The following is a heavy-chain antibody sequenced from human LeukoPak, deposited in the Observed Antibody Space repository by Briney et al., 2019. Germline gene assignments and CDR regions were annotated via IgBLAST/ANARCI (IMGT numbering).Heavy chain of an antibody. CDR2: IGTAGDT. CDR3: ARVDYDSSGSHWYFDL. D-gene: IGHD3-22*01. CDR1: GFTFSSYD. Sequence: GGSLRLSCAASGFTFSSYDMHWVRQATGEGLEWVSAIGTAGDTYYPGSVKGRFTISRENAKNSLYLQMNSLRAGDTAVYYCARVDYDSSGSHWYFDLRGRGTLVTVSS. J-gene: IGHJ2*01. V-gene: IGHV3-13*01.